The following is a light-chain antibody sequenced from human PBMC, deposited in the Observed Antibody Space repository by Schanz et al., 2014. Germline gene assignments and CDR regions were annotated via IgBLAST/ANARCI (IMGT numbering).Light chain of an antibody. CDR2: GAV. V-gene: IGKV3-20*01. CDR3: QQYAESPRYT. CDR1: QSVNSDY. Sequence: EIVLTQSPGTLSLSPGERATLPCRASQSVNSDYLAWYQQKPGQAPRLLSYGAVARATGIPDRFSGSGSGTDFTLTISRLEPEDFAVYYCQQYAESPRYTFGQGTKLEI. J-gene: IGKJ2*01.